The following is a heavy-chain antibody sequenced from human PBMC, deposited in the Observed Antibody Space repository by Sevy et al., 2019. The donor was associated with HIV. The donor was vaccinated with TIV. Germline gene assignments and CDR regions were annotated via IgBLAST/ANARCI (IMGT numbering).Heavy chain of an antibody. J-gene: IGHJ6*02. CDR1: GFTFSSYA. CDR3: ARDECQSYYYYYGMDV. CDR2: ISYDGSNK. V-gene: IGHV3-30*04. D-gene: IGHD2-2*01. Sequence: GGSLRLSCAASGFTFSSYAMHWVRQAPGKGLEWVAVISYDGSNKYYADSVKGRFTISRDNSKNTLYLQMNSLRAEDTAVYYCARDECQSYYYYYGMDVWGQGTTVTVSS.